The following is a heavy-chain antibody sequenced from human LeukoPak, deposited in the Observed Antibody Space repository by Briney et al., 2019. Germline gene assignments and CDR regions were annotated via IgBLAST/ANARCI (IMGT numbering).Heavy chain of an antibody. V-gene: IGHV3-23*01. Sequence: PGGSLRLSCAASGFTFSSYAMSWVRQAPGKGLEWVSAISGSGGSTYYADSVKGRLTISRDNSKNTLYLQMNSLRAEDTAVYYCAKDPQTTYYYDSSPPGGVDYWGQGTLVTVSS. D-gene: IGHD3-22*01. J-gene: IGHJ4*02. CDR2: ISGSGGST. CDR3: AKDPQTTYYYDSSPPGGVDY. CDR1: GFTFSSYA.